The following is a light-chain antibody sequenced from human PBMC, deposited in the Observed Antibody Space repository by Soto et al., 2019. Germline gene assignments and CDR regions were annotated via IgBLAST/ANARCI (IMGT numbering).Light chain of an antibody. CDR2: DAS. J-gene: IGKJ2*01. V-gene: IGKV3-11*01. CDR1: QSVSSY. CDR3: QQGSNWPPMYA. Sequence: EIVLTQSPATLSLSPGERATLSCRASQSVSSYLAWYQQKPGQAPRLLIYDASNRATGIPARFSGSGSGTDFTLTISSLKPEDFAVYYCQQGSNWPPMYAFGQGTKVDIK.